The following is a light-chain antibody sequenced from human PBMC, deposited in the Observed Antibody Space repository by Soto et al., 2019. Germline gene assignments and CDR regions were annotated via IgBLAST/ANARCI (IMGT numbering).Light chain of an antibody. J-gene: IGKJ1*01. CDR2: GTS. Sequence: ENVLTQSPGTLSLSPGERATLSCRASQSISSSYLAWYQQKPGHAPKLIIYGTSSRTTGIPDRFSGSASGKDFTLTISMLEAEDAPVYYCQQFGSPWLTFGQGTKVDIK. CDR3: QQFGSPWLT. CDR1: QSISSSY. V-gene: IGKV3-20*01.